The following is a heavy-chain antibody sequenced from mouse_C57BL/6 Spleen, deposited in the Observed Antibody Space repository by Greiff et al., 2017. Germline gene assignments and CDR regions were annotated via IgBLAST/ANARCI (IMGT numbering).Heavy chain of an antibody. V-gene: IGHV3-6*01. CDR2: ISYDGSN. D-gene: IGHD2-1*01. J-gene: IGHJ1*03. Sequence: EVQLVESGPGLVKPSQSLSLTCSVTGYSITSVYYWNWIRQFPGNKLEWMGYISYDGSNNYNPSLKNRISITRDTSKNQCFLKLNSVTTEDTATYYCAREAGKYFDVWGTGTTFTVSS. CDR3: AREAGKYFDV. CDR1: GYSITSVYY.